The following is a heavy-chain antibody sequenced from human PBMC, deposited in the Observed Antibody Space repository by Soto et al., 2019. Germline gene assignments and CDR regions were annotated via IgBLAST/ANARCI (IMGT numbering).Heavy chain of an antibody. CDR3: ARVYYDSSGYYWGQLYYYYGMDV. CDR1: GFTFSDYY. V-gene: IGHV3-11*01. CDR2: ISSSGSTI. D-gene: IGHD3-22*01. J-gene: IGHJ6*02. Sequence: GGSLRLYCAASGFTFSDYYMSWIRQAPGKGLERVSYISSSGSTIYYADSVKGRFTISRDNAKNSLYLQMNSLRAEDTAVYYCARVYYDSSGYYWGQLYYYYGMDVWGQG.